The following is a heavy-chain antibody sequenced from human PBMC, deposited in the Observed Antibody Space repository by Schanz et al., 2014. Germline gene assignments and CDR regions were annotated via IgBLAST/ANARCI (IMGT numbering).Heavy chain of an antibody. V-gene: IGHV1-69*02. J-gene: IGHJ4*02. CDR3: ARGRGFYDY. Sequence: QLQLVQSGAEVKKPGSSVKVSCKLSGGTFSSYTISWMRQAPGQGLEWMGKIIPVLNIATYAQRFQDKVTITADTSTTTAYMELSGLTSEDTAVHYCARGRGFYDYWGQGTLVTVSS. CDR2: IIPVLNIA. D-gene: IGHD3-10*01. CDR1: GGTFSSYT.